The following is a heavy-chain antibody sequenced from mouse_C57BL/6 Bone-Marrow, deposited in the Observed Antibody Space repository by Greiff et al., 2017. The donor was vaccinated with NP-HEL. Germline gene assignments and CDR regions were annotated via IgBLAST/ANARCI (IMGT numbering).Heavy chain of an antibody. CDR2: ISYDGSN. D-gene: IGHD2-1*01. J-gene: IGHJ4*01. CDR1: GYSITSGYY. Sequence: EVQVVESGPGLVKPSQSLSLTCSVTGYSITSGYYWNWIRQFPGNKLEWMGYISYDGSNNYNPSLKNRISITRDTSKNQFFLKLNSVTTEDTATYYCAREDYGILMDYWGQGTSVTVSS. CDR3: AREDYGILMDY. V-gene: IGHV3-6*01.